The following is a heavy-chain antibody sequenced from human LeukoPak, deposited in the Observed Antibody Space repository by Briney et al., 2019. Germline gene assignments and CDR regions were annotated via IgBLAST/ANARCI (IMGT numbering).Heavy chain of an antibody. V-gene: IGHV4-59*12. CDR3: ARRYSSGWRFDY. J-gene: IGHJ4*02. CDR1: GGSISSYY. CDR2: IYYSGST. D-gene: IGHD6-19*01. Sequence: SETLSLTCTVSGGSISSYYWSWIRQPPGKGLEWIGYIYYSGSTYYNPSLKSRVTISVDTSKNQFSLKLSSVTAADTAVYYCARRYSSGWRFDYWGQGTLVTVSS.